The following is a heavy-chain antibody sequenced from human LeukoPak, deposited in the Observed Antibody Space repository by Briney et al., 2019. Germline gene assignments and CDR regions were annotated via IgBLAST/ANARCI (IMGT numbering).Heavy chain of an antibody. CDR1: GFTFSSYS. Sequence: GGSLRLSCVASGFTFSSYSMNWVRQPPGKGPEWVSSISSSSSYIYYADSVKGRFTISRDNAKNSLYLQMNSLRAEDTAVYYCVRVAAAGTGRIDYWGQGTLVTVSS. CDR2: ISSSSSYI. V-gene: IGHV3-21*01. J-gene: IGHJ4*02. D-gene: IGHD6-13*01. CDR3: VRVAAAGTGRIDY.